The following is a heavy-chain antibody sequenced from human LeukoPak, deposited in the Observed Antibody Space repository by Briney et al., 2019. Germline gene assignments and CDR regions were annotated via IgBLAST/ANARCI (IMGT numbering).Heavy chain of an antibody. V-gene: IGHV4-34*01. CDR1: GGTFSGYY. Sequence: PSETLSLTCAVYGGTFSGYYWSWIRQPPGKRLEWVGESNDSGGTNYNPSLKSRVTISADESKNQVSLKLTSVTAADTAVYCCARAQVPAAYYFDDWGQGALVTVSS. J-gene: IGHJ4*02. D-gene: IGHD2-2*01. CDR3: ARAQVPAAYYFDD. CDR2: SNDSGGT.